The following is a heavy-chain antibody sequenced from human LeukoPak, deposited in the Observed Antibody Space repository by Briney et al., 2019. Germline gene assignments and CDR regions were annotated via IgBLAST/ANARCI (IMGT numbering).Heavy chain of an antibody. V-gene: IGHV3-15*01. J-gene: IGHJ4*02. CDR1: GFTFGSDW. CDR2: IRTKTEGATT. Sequence: GSLRLSCAASGFTFGSDWMNWFRQAPGRGLEWVGLIRTKTEGATTDNAAPVKGRFAISRDDSRNMLFLQMNSLKTEDTGVYYCTTGGPRRHWGPGTLVAVSS. CDR3: TTGGPRRH. D-gene: IGHD3-16*01.